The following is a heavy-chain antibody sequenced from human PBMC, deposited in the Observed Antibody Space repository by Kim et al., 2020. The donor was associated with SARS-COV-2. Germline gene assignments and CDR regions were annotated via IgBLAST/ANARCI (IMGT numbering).Heavy chain of an antibody. CDR3: EREGTWSHFDY. CDR1: GGSISTYF. J-gene: IGHJ4*02. CDR2: ISYIGST. Sequence: SETLSLTWTVSGGSISTYFWRWIRQPMRKVLEWIGYISYIGSTSYNPYIKSRVTISVEKSQNQFPLQLSSVTAADTAVFYCEREGTWSHFDYWGQGT. V-gene: IGHV4-59*13. D-gene: IGHD2-8*01.